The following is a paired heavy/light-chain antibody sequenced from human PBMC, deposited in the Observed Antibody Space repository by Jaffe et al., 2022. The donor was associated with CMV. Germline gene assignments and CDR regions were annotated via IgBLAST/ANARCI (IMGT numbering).Heavy chain of an antibody. D-gene: IGHD2-2*01. Sequence: QLQLQESGPGLVKPSETLSLTCTVSGGSISSSSYYWGWIRQPPGKGLEWIGSIYYSGSTYYNPSLKSRVTISVDTSKNQFSLKLSSVTAADTAVYYCARRIVVVPAAMFEGIPGHYYMDVWGKGTTVTVSS. V-gene: IGHV4-39*01. CDR2: IYYSGST. CDR1: GGSISSSSYY. J-gene: IGHJ6*03. CDR3: ARRIVVVPAAMFEGIPGHYYMDV.
Light chain of an antibody. CDR3: SSYTSSSGNWV. Sequence: QSALTQPASVSGSPGQSITISCTGTSSDVGGYNYVSWYQQHPGKAPKLMIYDVSNRPSGVSNRFSGSKSGNTASLTISGLQAEDEADYYCSSYTSSSGNWVFGGGTKLTVL. CDR1: SSDVGGYNY. V-gene: IGLV2-14*03. CDR2: DVS. J-gene: IGLJ3*02.